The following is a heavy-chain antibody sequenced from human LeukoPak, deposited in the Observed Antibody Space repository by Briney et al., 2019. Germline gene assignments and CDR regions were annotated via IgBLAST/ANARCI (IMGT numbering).Heavy chain of an antibody. CDR3: ATVASGGIYDYMDV. CDR1: GFIVNSNY. V-gene: IGHV3-66*02. D-gene: IGHD6-19*01. Sequence: PGGSLRLSCAASGFIVNSNYMIWVRQAPAKGLEWVSVIYSGGTTYYADSVRGRFTISRDNSKNTLYLQMGSLRAEDTAVYYCATVASGGIYDYMDVWGRGTTVTVSS. J-gene: IGHJ6*03. CDR2: IYSGGTT.